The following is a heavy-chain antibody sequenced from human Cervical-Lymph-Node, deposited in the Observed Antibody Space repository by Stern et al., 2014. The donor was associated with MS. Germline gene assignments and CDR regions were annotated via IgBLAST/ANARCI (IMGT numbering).Heavy chain of an antibody. CDR3: ALLGDGYFDY. D-gene: IGHD3-10*01. Sequence: VQLVQSGAEVKKPGASVKGSCKASGYTFTSYGISWVRQAPGQGLEWMGWLSAYNGNTNYAHKLQGRGTTTTDTSTSTAYTELRSLRSDDTAVYYCALLGDGYFDYWGQGTLVTVSS. CDR2: LSAYNGNT. J-gene: IGHJ4*02. CDR1: GYTFTSYG. V-gene: IGHV1-18*01.